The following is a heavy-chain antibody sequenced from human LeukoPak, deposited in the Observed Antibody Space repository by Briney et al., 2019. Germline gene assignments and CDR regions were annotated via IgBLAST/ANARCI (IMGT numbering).Heavy chain of an antibody. CDR2: IKQDGSEK. CDR3: ASTIVGANYYYYYYMDV. J-gene: IGHJ6*03. D-gene: IGHD1-26*01. CDR1: GFTFSSYW. Sequence: PGGSLRLSCAASGFTFSSYWRSWVRQAPGKGLEWVANIKQDGSEKYYVDSVKGRFTISRDNAKNSLYLQMNSLRAEDTAVYYCASTIVGANYYYYYYMDVWGKGTTVTVSS. V-gene: IGHV3-7*01.